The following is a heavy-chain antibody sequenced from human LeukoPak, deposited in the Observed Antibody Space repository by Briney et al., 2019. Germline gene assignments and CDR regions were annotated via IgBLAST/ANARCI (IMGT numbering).Heavy chain of an antibody. V-gene: IGHV4-61*02. Sequence: SQTLSLTCTVSGGSISSGSYYWSWIRQPAGKGLEWIGRIYTSGSTNYNPSLKSRVTISLDMSKNQFSLKLTSVTAAETAVYYCAREGRYRYGYNEYHLYMDIWGKGTTVTVSS. J-gene: IGHJ6*03. CDR1: GGSISSGSYY. CDR3: AREGRYRYGYNEYHLYMDI. CDR2: IYTSGST. D-gene: IGHD5-18*01.